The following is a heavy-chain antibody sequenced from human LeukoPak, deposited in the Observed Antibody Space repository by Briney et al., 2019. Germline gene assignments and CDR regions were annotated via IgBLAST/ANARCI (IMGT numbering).Heavy chain of an antibody. CDR1: VHAFSSYW. V-gene: IGHV3-7*01. D-gene: IGHD2-2*01. Sequence: GGPLRLSCAASVHAFSSYWVTWLRQAPGKGLEWVANIKPDGSGKNYVDSVKGRLTISRDNAKNSLYLQMRGLRVEDTAVYYCSSQPAVLDLDCWGQGALVTVSS. CDR3: SSQPAVLDLDC. J-gene: IGHJ4*02. CDR2: IKPDGSGK.